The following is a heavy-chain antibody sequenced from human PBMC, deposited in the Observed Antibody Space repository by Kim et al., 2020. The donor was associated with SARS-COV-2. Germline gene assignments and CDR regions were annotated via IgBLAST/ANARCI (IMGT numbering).Heavy chain of an antibody. J-gene: IGHJ4*02. CDR3: ARPYYDFWSGYGY. D-gene: IGHD3-3*01. V-gene: IGHV3-30*03. Sequence: YADSVKGRFTISRDNSKNTLYLQMNSLRAEDTAVYYCARPYYDFWSGYGYWGQGTLVTVSS.